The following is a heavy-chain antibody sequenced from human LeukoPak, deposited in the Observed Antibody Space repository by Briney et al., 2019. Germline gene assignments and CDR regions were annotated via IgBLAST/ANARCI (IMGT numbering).Heavy chain of an antibody. CDR2: INHSGST. V-gene: IGHV4-34*01. J-gene: IGHJ1*01. CDR3: ARGGSFAALRYFQH. Sequence: PSETLSLTCAVYGGSFSGYYWSWIRQPPGKGLEWIGEINHSGSTIYNPSLKSRVTISVDTSKIQFSLKLSSVTAADTAVYYCARGGSFAALRYFQHWGQGTLVLVSS. CDR1: GGSFSGYY. D-gene: IGHD2-15*01.